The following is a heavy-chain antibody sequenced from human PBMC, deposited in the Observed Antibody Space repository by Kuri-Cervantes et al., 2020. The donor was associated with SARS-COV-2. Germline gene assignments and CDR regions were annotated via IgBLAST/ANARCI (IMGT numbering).Heavy chain of an antibody. V-gene: IGHV4-28*01. Sequence: SETLSLTCAVSGYSISSSNWWGWIRQPPGKGLEWIGYIYYSGSTYYNPSLKSRVTMSVDTSKNQFSLNLSSVTAVDTAVYYCARTGYYDSSGPVGWFDPWGQGTLVTVSS. CDR1: GYSISSSNW. J-gene: IGHJ5*02. D-gene: IGHD3-22*01. CDR2: IYYSGST. CDR3: ARTGYYDSSGPVGWFDP.